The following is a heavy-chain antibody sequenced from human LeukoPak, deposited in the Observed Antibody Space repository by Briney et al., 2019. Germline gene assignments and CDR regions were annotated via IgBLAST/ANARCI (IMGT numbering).Heavy chain of an antibody. J-gene: IGHJ6*03. CDR1: GFTFSSYG. D-gene: IGHD5-24*01. CDR3: ARRWLQSWGMDV. V-gene: IGHV3-30*03. CDR2: ISYDGSNK. Sequence: PGGSLRLSCAASGFTFSSYGMHWVRQAPGKGLEWVAVISYDGSNKYYADSVKGRFTISRDNAKNSLYLQMNSLRAEDTAVYYCARRWLQSWGMDVWGKGTTVIVSS.